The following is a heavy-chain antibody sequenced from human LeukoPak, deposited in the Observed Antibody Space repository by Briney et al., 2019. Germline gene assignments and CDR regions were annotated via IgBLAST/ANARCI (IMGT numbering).Heavy chain of an antibody. J-gene: IGHJ6*02. CDR3: ARDQGPYYYDSRHYYYGMDV. CDR2: INHSGST. V-gene: IGHV4-34*01. Sequence: PSETLSLTCAVYGGSFSGYYWSWIRQPPGKGLEWIGEINHSGSTNYNPSLKSRVTISVDSSKNQFSLKLTSVTAADTAVYYCARDQGPYYYDSRHYYYGMDVWGQGTTVTVSS. CDR1: GGSFSGYY. D-gene: IGHD3-22*01.